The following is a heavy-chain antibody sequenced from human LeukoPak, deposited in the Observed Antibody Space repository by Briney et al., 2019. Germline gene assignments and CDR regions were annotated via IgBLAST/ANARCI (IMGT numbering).Heavy chain of an antibody. CDR1: GFTFSSYW. D-gene: IGHD6-13*01. CDR2: IKQDGSAK. V-gene: IGHV3-7*01. J-gene: IGHJ4*02. CDR3: ARDSYSSSWSGLFDY. Sequence: GGSLRLSRAASGFTFSSYWMSWVRQAPGKGLEWVANIKQDGSAKYYVDSVKGRFTISRDNAKNSLYLQMSSLRAEDTAVYYCARDSYSSSWSGLFDYWGQGTLVTVSS.